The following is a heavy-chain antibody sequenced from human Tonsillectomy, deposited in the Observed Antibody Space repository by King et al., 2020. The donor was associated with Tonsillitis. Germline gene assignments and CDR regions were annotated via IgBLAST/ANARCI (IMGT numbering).Heavy chain of an antibody. J-gene: IGHJ4*02. CDR2: LSSSSSTI. CDR1: GFTFSSYS. D-gene: IGHD3-22*01. Sequence: VQLVESGGGLVQPGGSLRLSCAASGFTFSSYSMNWVRQAPGKGLEWVSYLSSSSSTIYYADSVKGRFTISRDNAKNSLYLQMNSLRAEDTAVYYCARVPTEYYYDSSGPLDYWGQGTLVTVSS. CDR3: ARVPTEYYYDSSGPLDY. V-gene: IGHV3-48*01.